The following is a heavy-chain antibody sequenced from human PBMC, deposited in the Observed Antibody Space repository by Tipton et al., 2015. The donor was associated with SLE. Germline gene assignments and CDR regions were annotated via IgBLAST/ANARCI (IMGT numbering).Heavy chain of an antibody. J-gene: IGHJ3*02. V-gene: IGHV5-51*03. CDR3: ARSRGSYYDDAFDI. D-gene: IGHD1-26*01. CDR1: GYSFTSYW. CDR2: IYVADSDS. Sequence: QLVQSRAEVKKPGESLKISCKGFGYSFTSYWIAWVRQMPGKGLEWMGIIYVADSDSRYSPSFQGQVTMSADKSISTAYLQWSSLEASDTAMYYCARSRGSYYDDAFDIWGQGTKVTVSS.